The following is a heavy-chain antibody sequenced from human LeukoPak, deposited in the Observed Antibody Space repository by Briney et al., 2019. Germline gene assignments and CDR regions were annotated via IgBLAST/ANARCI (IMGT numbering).Heavy chain of an antibody. D-gene: IGHD7-27*01. CDR3: ARASTNWGDAFDI. CDR2: IYYSGST. J-gene: IGHJ3*02. V-gene: IGHV4-31*03. Sequence: SQTLSLTCTVSGGSISSGGYYWSWIRQHPGKGLEWIGYIYYSGSTYYNPSLKSRVTISVDTSKNQFSLKLSSVTAADTAVYYCARASTNWGDAFDIWGQGTMVTVSS. CDR1: GGSISSGGYY.